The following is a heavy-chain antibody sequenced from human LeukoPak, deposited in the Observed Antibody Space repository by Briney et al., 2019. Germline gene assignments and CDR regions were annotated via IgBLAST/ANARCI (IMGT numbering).Heavy chain of an antibody. CDR1: TFTFSSYW. CDR2: INTDGSDT. V-gene: IGHV3-74*01. J-gene: IGHJ2*01. D-gene: IGHD3-3*01. CDR3: AKGVPKYYDFWSGSLFFDL. Sequence: PGGSLRLSCTTSTFTFSSYWMHWVRRAPGKGLLWVSRINTDGSDTLYADSVKGRFTISRDNAKNTLYLQMTGLRAEDTAVYYCAKGVPKYYDFWSGSLFFDLWGRGTLVTVSS.